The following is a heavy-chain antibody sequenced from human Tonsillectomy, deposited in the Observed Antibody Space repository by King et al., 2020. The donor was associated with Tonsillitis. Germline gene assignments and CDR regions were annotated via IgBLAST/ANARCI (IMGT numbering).Heavy chain of an antibody. D-gene: IGHD3-22*01. V-gene: IGHV4-39*01. CDR2: IYYSGST. Sequence: QLQLQESGPGLVKPSETLSLTCTVSGGSITTSSYYWGWIRQPPGKGLEWIGSIYYSGSTYYNPSLRSRVTISVDTSKNQFSLKLSSVTAADTAVYCCARHSGYYDSSGYSYDHWGQGTLVTVSS. CDR3: ARHSGYYDSSGYSYDH. J-gene: IGHJ4*02. CDR1: GGSITTSSYY.